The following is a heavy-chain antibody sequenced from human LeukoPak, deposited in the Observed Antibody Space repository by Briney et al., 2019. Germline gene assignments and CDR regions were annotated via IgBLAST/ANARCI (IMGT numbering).Heavy chain of an antibody. CDR2: INPSGGST. CDR1: GYTFTSYY. D-gene: IGHD4-23*01. J-gene: IGHJ6*02. CDR3: ARGNTVGGDYYYGMDV. V-gene: IGHV1-46*01. Sequence: ASVKVSCKASGYTFTSYYMHWVRQAPGQGLEWMGIINPSGGSTSYAQKFQGRVTMTRDTSTSTVYMELSSLRSEDTAVYYCARGNTVGGDYYYGMDVWGQGTTVTVSS.